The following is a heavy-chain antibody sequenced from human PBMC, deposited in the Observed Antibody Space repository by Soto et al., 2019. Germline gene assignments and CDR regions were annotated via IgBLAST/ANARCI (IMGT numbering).Heavy chain of an antibody. Sequence: QITLKESGPTLVKPTQTLTLTCTFSGFSLSTRGVGVGWIRQPPGKALEWLAVIYWDDDKRYSPSLKSRLTITEDTSKNQVVLTMTNMDPVDTATYYCARVLWFGESWGQGTLVTVSS. V-gene: IGHV2-5*02. J-gene: IGHJ5*02. D-gene: IGHD3-10*01. CDR3: ARVLWFGES. CDR2: IYWDDDK. CDR1: GFSLSTRGVG.